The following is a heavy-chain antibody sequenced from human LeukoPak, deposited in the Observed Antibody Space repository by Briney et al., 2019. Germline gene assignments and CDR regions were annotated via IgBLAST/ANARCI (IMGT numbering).Heavy chain of an antibody. Sequence: PGGSLRLSCAASGFIFSIYGMHGASQAPGKGLVWVAHIKSDGSNTNYADYVKGRFTSSREHDQHTLYLQMNSMRAEDTAMYFCARDGYGDSIDYWGQGTLVTVSS. CDR1: GFIFSIYG. V-gene: IGHV3-74*01. J-gene: IGHJ4*02. D-gene: IGHD4-17*01. CDR3: ARDGYGDSIDY. CDR2: IKSDGSNT.